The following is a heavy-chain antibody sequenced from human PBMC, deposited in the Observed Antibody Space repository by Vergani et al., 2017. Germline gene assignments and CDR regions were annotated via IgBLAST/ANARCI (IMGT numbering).Heavy chain of an antibody. CDR3: AKANPRNSGYDYLYYYHAMDV. Sequence: VHLVESGGGVVQPGRSLRLSCVVSGFTFSSYAMSWVRQAPGKGLDWVSGISGSGGSTYYAGSVKGRFTISRDSSKNTLYLQMNSLSAGDTAVYYCAKANPRNSGYDYLYYYHAMDVWGQGTTVTVSS. CDR1: GFTFSSYA. D-gene: IGHD5-12*01. CDR2: ISGSGGST. J-gene: IGHJ6*02. V-gene: IGHV3-23*04.